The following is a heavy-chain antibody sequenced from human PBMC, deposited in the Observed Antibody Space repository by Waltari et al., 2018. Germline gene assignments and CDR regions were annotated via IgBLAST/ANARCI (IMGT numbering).Heavy chain of an antibody. V-gene: IGHV4-34*02. CDR2: INHRGNT. Sequence: QVQLQQWGAGLLKPSETLSLTCAVYGGSFSDYYWSWIRQPPGKGLEWVGQINHRGNTTFTPSLKTRVTISVDKSKNQFSLRLSSVTAADTAVYYCARVNDYYDTNGAFFDIWGQGTMVTVSS. CDR3: ARVNDYYDTNGAFFDI. J-gene: IGHJ3*02. D-gene: IGHD3-22*01. CDR1: GGSFSDYY.